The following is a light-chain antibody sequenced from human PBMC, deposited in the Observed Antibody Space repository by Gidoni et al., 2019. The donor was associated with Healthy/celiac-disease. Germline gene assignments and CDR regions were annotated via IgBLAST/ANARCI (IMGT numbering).Light chain of an antibody. CDR3: QAWDSSTVV. Sequence: SYELTQQPPVSVSPGQTASLTCSGDKLGDKYACWYQQKPGQSPVLVIYQDSKRPSGIPERFSGSNSGNTATLTISGTQAMDEADYYCQAWDSSTVVFGGGTKLTVL. V-gene: IGLV3-1*01. CDR1: KLGDKY. CDR2: QDS. J-gene: IGLJ2*01.